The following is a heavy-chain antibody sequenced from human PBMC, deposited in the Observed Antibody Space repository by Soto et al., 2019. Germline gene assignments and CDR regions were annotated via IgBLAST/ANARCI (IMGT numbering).Heavy chain of an antibody. D-gene: IGHD1-20*01. Sequence: QVQLQQGGAGLLKPSETMSLTCAVYGGSFSGYYWSWIRQPPGKGLEWIGEINHSGSTNYNPSLKSRVTMSVDTSKNQFSLKLSSVTAADTAVYYCARGKSAGRIAGYSYYPYYYYYGMDVWGQGTTVTVSS. J-gene: IGHJ6*02. CDR2: INHSGST. CDR3: ARGKSAGRIAGYSYYPYYYYYGMDV. CDR1: GGSFSGYY. V-gene: IGHV4-34*01.